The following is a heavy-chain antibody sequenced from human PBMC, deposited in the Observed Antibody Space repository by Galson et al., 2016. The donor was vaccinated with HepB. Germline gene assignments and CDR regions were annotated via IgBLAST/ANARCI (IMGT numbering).Heavy chain of an antibody. CDR3: ARGGRCFVWLSCGMAPYYYGMDV. CDR1: SDSISSGAYY. CDR2: IYYSGST. Sequence: TLSLTCTVSSDSISSGAYYWSWIRHHPGKGLEWIGCIYYSGSTYYNPSLKSRVTISVDTSKNQFSLKLSSVTAADTAVYYCARGGRCFVWLSCGMAPYYYGMDVWGQGTTVTVSS. J-gene: IGHJ6*02. D-gene: IGHD3-9*01. V-gene: IGHV4-31*03.